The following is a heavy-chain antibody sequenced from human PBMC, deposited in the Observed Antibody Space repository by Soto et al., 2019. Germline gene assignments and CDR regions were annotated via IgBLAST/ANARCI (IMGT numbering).Heavy chain of an antibody. V-gene: IGHV4-61*08. CDR2: IYYSGSP. J-gene: IGHJ6*02. CDR3: ASSNIAAAGFYYYGMDV. D-gene: IGHD6-13*01. CDR1: GGSISSGGYY. Sequence: SLTCTVSGGSISSGGYYWSWIRQHPGKGLEWIGYIYYSGSPNYNPSLKSRVTISVDTSKNQFSLKLSSVTAADTAVYYCASSNIAAAGFYYYGMDVWGRGTTVTVSS.